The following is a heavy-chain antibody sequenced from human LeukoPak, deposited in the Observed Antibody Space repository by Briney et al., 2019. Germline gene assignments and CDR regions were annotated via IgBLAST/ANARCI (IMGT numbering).Heavy chain of an antibody. CDR1: RFSLSTGGAG. V-gene: IGHV2-5*02. J-gene: IGHJ4*02. CDR3: AHRRGSLPLIGH. D-gene: IGHD2-21*01. Sequence: GPTPVKPTQPLTLTCTFSRFSLSTGGAGVGWIRQPPGKTLEWLPLSFCDDDKRYSPSLKSRLTITKDTSKNQVVLTMTNMDPVDTATYYCAHRRGSLPLIGHWGQGTLVTVSS. CDR2: SFCDDDK.